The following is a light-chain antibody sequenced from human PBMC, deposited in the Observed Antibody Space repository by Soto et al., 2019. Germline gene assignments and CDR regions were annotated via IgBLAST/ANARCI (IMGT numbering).Light chain of an antibody. CDR3: QEYIQWPPGM. CDR2: DTS. J-gene: IGKJ1*01. V-gene: IGKV3-15*01. Sequence: DIVMTQSPATLSVSPGERVTLSCRASQSLTRNVAWYQQRPGQVPRLLIYDTSTRAPGISARFSGSGSGTEFTLTISSLQSEDFAVYYCQEYIQWPPGMFGPGTTVDIK. CDR1: QSLTRN.